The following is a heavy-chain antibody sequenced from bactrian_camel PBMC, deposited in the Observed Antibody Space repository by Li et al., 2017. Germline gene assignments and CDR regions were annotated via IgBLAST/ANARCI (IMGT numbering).Heavy chain of an antibody. CDR2: IYAGGDTT. Sequence: HVQLVESGGNLVQPGGSLRLSCAASGFTFSSYAMNWVRQAPGKGLEWVSVIYAGGDTTYYAESVKGRFTISKDNAKNTLYLQMNSLKPEDTAVYYCAATGTWYWDFGYWGQGTQVTVS. CDR3: AATGTWYWDFGY. V-gene: IGHV3S7*01. CDR1: GFTFSSYA. D-gene: IGHD6*01. J-gene: IGHJ6*01.